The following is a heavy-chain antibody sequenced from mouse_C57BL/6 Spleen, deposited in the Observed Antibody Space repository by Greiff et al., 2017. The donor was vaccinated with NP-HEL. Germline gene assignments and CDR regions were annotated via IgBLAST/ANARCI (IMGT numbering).Heavy chain of an antibody. CDR2: IYPGNSDT. V-gene: IGHV1-5*01. J-gene: IGHJ4*01. D-gene: IGHD2-4*01. Sequence: ESGTVLARPGASVKMSCKTSGYTFTSYWMHWVKQRPGQGLEWIGAIYPGNSDTSYNQKFKGKAKLTAVTSASTAYMELSCLTNEDSAVYYCTRHYYDYDEGVGYAMDYWGQGTSVTVSS. CDR1: GYTFTSYW. CDR3: TRHYYDYDEGVGYAMDY.